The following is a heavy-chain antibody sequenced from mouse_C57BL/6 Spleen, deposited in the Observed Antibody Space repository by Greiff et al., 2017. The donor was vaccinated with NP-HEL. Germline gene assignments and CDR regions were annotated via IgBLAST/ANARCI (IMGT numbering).Heavy chain of an antibody. CDR1: GYAFSSYW. CDR3: ARYGIYGNSGHWYFDV. J-gene: IGHJ1*03. D-gene: IGHD2-1*01. V-gene: IGHV1-80*01. Sequence: QVQLQQSGAELVKPGASVKISCKASGYAFSSYWMNWVKQRPGKGLEWIGQIYPGDGDTNYNGKFKGKATLTADKSSSTAYMQLSSLTSEDSAVYFCARYGIYGNSGHWYFDVWGTGTTVTVSS. CDR2: IYPGDGDT.